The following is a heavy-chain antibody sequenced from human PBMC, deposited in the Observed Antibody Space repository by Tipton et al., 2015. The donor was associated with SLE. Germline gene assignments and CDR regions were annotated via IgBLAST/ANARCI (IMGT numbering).Heavy chain of an antibody. CDR2: INPSGGST. V-gene: IGHV1-46*02. CDR3: AREIGSGWNDVGG. J-gene: IGHJ4*02. CDR1: GDTVNTHF. D-gene: IGHD1-1*01. Sequence: QLVQSGAEVKKPGASVKVSCKASGDTVNTHFIHWVRQAPGQGLEWMGIINPSGGSTSYAQKFQGRVTMTRDTSTSTVYMELSSLRSEDTAVYYCAREIGSGWNDVGGWGQGTLVTVSS.